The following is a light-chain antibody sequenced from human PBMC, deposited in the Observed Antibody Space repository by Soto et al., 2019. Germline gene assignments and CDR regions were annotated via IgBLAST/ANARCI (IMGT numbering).Light chain of an antibody. Sequence: QSVLTQPASVSGSPGQSITISCSGTISDFVVYNYVSWYQQHPGKAPKLMLYGVSKRPSGVSNRFSGYKSGNTASLTISGLQAEDEADYYCSSHTLSRALQVFGTGTKLTVL. CDR1: ISDFVVYNY. CDR2: GVS. J-gene: IGLJ1*01. CDR3: SSHTLSRALQV. V-gene: IGLV2-14*01.